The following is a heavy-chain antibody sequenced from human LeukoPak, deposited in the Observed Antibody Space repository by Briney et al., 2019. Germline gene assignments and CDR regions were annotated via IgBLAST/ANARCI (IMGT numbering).Heavy chain of an antibody. Sequence: GESLRLSCAASGFTFNSYAFNWVRQAPGKGLEWVSYISSSSNVIYYTDSVKGRFTISRDNARNLLSLQMNSLRAEDTAVYYCARGDPIYDFWSGGDYWGQGSLVTVSS. D-gene: IGHD3-3*01. CDR1: GFTFNSYA. CDR3: ARGDPIYDFWSGGDY. CDR2: ISSSSNVI. J-gene: IGHJ4*02. V-gene: IGHV3-48*01.